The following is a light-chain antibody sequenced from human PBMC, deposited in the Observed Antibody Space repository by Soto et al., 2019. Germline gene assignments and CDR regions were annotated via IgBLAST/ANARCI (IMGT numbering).Light chain of an antibody. CDR3: CSYAGDYTFV. CDR1: SSDVGGYNY. Sequence: ALTQPRSVSGSPGQSVTLSCTGTSSDVGGYNYVTWYQQYPGKAPKVMIYDVKTRPSGVPDRFSGSKSGNTASLTISGLQAEDEADYYCCSYAGDYTFVFGTGTKLTVL. CDR2: DVK. J-gene: IGLJ1*01. V-gene: IGLV2-11*01.